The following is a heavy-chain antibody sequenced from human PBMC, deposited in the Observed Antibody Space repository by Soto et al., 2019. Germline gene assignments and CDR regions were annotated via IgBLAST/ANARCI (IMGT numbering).Heavy chain of an antibody. CDR1: GFTFSTYA. CDR2: ISDSSST. Sequence: EVHVLESGGDLVQPGGSLRLSCAASGFTFSTYAMTWVRQAAGKGLEWVATISDSSSTYYADSVKGRLTISRDNSKNTLYLEMTSLRADDTSVYYCAKNKGGNYCTRSCCLYSVDCWGQGTLVTVSS. J-gene: IGHJ4*02. CDR3: AKNKGGNYCTRSCCLYSVDC. V-gene: IGHV3-23*01. D-gene: IGHD1-7*01.